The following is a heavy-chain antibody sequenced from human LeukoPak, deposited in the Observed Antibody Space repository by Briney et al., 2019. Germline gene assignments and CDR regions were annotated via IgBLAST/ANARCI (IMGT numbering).Heavy chain of an antibody. CDR2: INPSGGST. CDR1: GYTFTSYD. Sequence: ASVKVSCKASGYTFTSYDINWVRQATGQGLEWMGIINPSGGSTSYAQKFQGRVTMTRDTSTSTVYMELSSLRSEDTAVYYCARSPGYSSSWASYYYYMDVWGKGTTVTISS. V-gene: IGHV1-46*01. CDR3: ARSPGYSSSWASYYYYMDV. J-gene: IGHJ6*03. D-gene: IGHD6-13*01.